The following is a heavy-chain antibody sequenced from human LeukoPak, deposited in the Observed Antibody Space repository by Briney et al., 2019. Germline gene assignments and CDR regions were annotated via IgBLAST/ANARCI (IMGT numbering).Heavy chain of an antibody. V-gene: IGHV4-34*01. CDR1: GGSFSSYY. CDR3: APIFGDYSDFDS. J-gene: IGHJ4*01. D-gene: IGHD4-17*01. CDR2: IKHTGGT. Sequence: SETLSLTCAVYGGSFSSYYWTWIRQPPGKGLDWIGEIKHTGGTNYNPSLRSRVTISLDTSKNQFSLRLSSVTAADTAVYYCAPIFGDYSDFDSWGQGTLVTVSS.